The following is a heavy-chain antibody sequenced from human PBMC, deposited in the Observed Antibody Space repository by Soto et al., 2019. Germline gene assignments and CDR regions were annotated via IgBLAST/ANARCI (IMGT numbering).Heavy chain of an antibody. D-gene: IGHD3-3*01. CDR1: GYTFTSHG. V-gene: IGHV1-18*04. CDR3: ARGQIQSDFDY. J-gene: IGHJ4*02. CDR2: ITAYNDNT. Sequence: ASVKVSCKASGYTFTSHGLNWVRQAPGQGLEWMGWITAYNDNTSYAQKVQGRAILTIDTSTTTGYMELRSLRSDDTAVYYCARGQIQSDFDYWGQGTLVTVSS.